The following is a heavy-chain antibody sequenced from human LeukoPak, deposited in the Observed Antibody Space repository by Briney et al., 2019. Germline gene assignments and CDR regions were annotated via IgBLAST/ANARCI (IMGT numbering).Heavy chain of an antibody. CDR1: GFTFSSYG. Sequence: GGSLRLSCAASGFTFSSYGMHWVRQAPGKGLEWVAVISYDGSNKYYADSVKGRFTISRDNAKNSLYLQMNSLRAEDTAVYYCASWMYVGGYANDIWGQGTMVAVSS. CDR3: ASWMYVGGYANDI. J-gene: IGHJ3*02. CDR2: ISYDGSNK. D-gene: IGHD1-26*01. V-gene: IGHV3-30*03.